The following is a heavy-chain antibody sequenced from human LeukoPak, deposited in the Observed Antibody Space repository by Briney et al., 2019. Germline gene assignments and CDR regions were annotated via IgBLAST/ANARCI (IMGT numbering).Heavy chain of an antibody. CDR2: IKEDGSEK. D-gene: IGHD2-15*01. Sequence: PGGFLRLSCAASGFTFNTFWMTWVRQAPGKGLEWVANIKEDGSEKYYVESVKGRFTISRDNAKNSLYLQMDSLRVEDTAVYYCARPGTYCSGYGSCFPFGYWGQGTLVTVSS. CDR3: ARPGTYCSGYGSCFPFGY. V-gene: IGHV3-7*03. CDR1: GFTFNTFW. J-gene: IGHJ4*02.